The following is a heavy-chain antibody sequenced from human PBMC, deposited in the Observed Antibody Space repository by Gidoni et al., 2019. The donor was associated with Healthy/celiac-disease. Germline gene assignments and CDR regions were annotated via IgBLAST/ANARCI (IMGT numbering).Heavy chain of an antibody. J-gene: IGHJ4*02. CDR2: IIPIFGTA. CDR1: GGTFSSYA. CDR3: AGRRYYYDSSGYLPFDY. Sequence: QVQLVQSGAEVKKPGSSVKVSCKASGGTFSSYAISWVRQAPGQGLEWMGGIIPIFGTANYAQKFQGRVTITADESTSTAYMELSSLRSEDTAVYYCAGRRYYYDSSGYLPFDYWGQGTLVTVSS. V-gene: IGHV1-69*01. D-gene: IGHD3-22*01.